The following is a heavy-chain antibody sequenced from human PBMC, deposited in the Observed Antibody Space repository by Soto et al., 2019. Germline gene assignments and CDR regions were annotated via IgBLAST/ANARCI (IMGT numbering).Heavy chain of an antibody. D-gene: IGHD3-10*01. V-gene: IGHV3-64*01. J-gene: IGHJ4*02. Sequence: EVQLVESGGGLVQPGGSLRLSCAASGFTFSSYAMYWVRQAPGKGLEYVSAISGSGDSIYYANFVKGRFTISRDNSKNTLYLQMGSLRVEDMAVYYCARRGYGLYFDYWGQGTLVTVSS. CDR2: ISGSGDSI. CDR1: GFTFSSYA. CDR3: ARRGYGLYFDY.